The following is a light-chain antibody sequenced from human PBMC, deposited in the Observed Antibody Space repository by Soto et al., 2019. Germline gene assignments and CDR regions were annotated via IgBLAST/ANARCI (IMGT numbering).Light chain of an antibody. CDR2: GPS. CDR3: HQFGSSPQT. J-gene: IGKJ1*01. V-gene: IGKV3-20*01. CDR1: QNVNSNH. Sequence: IVLTQSPGTLSLSPGERATLSCRASQNVNSNHIAWYQQKPGQAPRLLIYGPSSRATGIPERFSGSGSGTDFTLTISRLEPEDFAVYFCHQFGSSPQTFGHGTKVDI.